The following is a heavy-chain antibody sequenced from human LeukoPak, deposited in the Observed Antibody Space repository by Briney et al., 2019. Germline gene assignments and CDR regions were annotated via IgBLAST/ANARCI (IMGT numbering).Heavy chain of an antibody. J-gene: IGHJ6*03. CDR3: ARGSTRDYYYYMDV. Sequence: SETLSLTCAVYGGSFSGYYWSWIRQPPGKGLEWIGEINHSRSTNYNPSLKSRVTISVDTSKNQFSLKLSSVTAADTAVYYCARGSTRDYYYYMDVWGKGTTVTVSS. V-gene: IGHV4-34*01. CDR1: GGSFSGYY. CDR2: INHSRST. D-gene: IGHD5-24*01.